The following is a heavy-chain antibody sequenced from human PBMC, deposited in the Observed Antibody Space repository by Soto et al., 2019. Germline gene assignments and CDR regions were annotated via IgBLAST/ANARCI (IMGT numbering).Heavy chain of an antibody. D-gene: IGHD7-27*01. Sequence: SETLALTCADCGGCFSCYYWSWIRQPTGKWLEWIGEINHSGVTNYSPSLKSRVTISVDRSTKQFSLKLTSVTDADTAFYYCARETNGEINSRYHAWFDLWRQGTLVTVSS. CDR2: INHSGVT. CDR1: GGCFSCYY. V-gene: IGHV4-34*01. J-gene: IGHJ5*02. CDR3: ARETNGEINSRYHAWFDL.